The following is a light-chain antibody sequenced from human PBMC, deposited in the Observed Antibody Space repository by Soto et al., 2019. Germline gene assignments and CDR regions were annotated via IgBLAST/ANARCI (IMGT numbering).Light chain of an antibody. CDR2: NSY. J-gene: IGLJ1*01. CDR3: AAWDASLNGHV. CDR1: SSNIGSKT. Sequence: QSVLTQPPSASGTPGQRGTISCSGSSSNIGSKTVNWYQQLPGTVPKLLIYNSYQRPSGVPDRFSGSKSATSASLAISGRQSEDEADYYCAAWDASLNGHVFGAGTKVTVL. V-gene: IGLV1-44*01.